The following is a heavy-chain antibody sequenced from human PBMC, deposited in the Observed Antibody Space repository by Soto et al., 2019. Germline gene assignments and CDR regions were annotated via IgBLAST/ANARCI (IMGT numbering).Heavy chain of an antibody. J-gene: IGHJ6*02. Sequence: PGESLKISCKGSGYSFTSYWISWVRQMPGKGLEWMGRIDPSDSYTNYSPSFQGHVTISADKSISTAYLQWSSLKASDTAMYYCARRDSGGSAGKKYYYYYYGMDVWGQGTTVTV. V-gene: IGHV5-10-1*01. CDR1: GYSFTSYW. CDR2: IDPSDSYT. CDR3: ARRDSGGSAGKKYYYYYYGMDV. D-gene: IGHD2-15*01.